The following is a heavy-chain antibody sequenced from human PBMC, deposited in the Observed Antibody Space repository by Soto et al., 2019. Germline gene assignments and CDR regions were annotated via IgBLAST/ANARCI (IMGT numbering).Heavy chain of an antibody. D-gene: IGHD1-7*01. J-gene: IGHJ3*02. CDR3: ARNYGHCLDM. V-gene: IGHV4-59*01. CDR1: GGSIRSYY. CDR2: IYYSGST. Sequence: SETLSLTCTVSGGSIRSYYWSWIRQPPGKGLEWIGYIYYSGSTNYNPSLKSRVTISVDTSKNQFSLKLSSVTAADTAVYYCARNYGHCLDMWGQGTMVTVSS.